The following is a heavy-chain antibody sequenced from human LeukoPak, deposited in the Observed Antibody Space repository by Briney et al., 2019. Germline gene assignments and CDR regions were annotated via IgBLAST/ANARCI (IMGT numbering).Heavy chain of an antibody. CDR3: ASGLRYFDLYY. V-gene: IGHV4-61*02. CDR1: GGSISSGSYY. D-gene: IGHD3-9*01. Sequence: SSETLSLTCTVSGGSISSGSYYWSWIRRPAGKGLEWIGRIYTSGSTNYNPSLKSRVTISVDTSKNQFSLKLSSVTAADTAVYYCASGLRYFDLYYWGQGTLVTVSS. J-gene: IGHJ4*02. CDR2: IYTSGST.